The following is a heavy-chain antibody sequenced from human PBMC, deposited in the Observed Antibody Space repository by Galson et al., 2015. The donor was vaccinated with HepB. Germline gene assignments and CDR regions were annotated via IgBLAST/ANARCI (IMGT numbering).Heavy chain of an antibody. V-gene: IGHV3-33*08. J-gene: IGHJ5*02. CDR3: AREVQVVRGVIHNWFDP. CDR1: GFKFSIYG. Sequence: SLRLSCAASGFKFSIYGMEWVRQAPGKGLEWVAGIWYDGSNKKYADSVKGRFTISRDNSKNTLYLQMNSLRAEDTAVYYCAREVQVVRGVIHNWFDPWGQGTLVTVSS. D-gene: IGHD3-10*01. CDR2: IWYDGSNK.